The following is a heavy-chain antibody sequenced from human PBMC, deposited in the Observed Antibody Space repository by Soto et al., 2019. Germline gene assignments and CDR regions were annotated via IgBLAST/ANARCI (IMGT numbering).Heavy chain of an antibody. CDR3: ARDGGRHSGGIDY. CDR1: GGTFSSYS. CDR2: IIPIFGTA. V-gene: IGHV1-69*01. J-gene: IGHJ4*02. Sequence: QVQLVQCGAEVKKPGSSVKVSCKASGGTFSSYSINWVRQAPGQGLEWMGEIIPIFGTANYAQKFQGRVTITADESTSTAYMELSSLRSEDTAVYYCARDGGRHSGGIDYWCQGTLVTVSS. D-gene: IGHD1-26*01.